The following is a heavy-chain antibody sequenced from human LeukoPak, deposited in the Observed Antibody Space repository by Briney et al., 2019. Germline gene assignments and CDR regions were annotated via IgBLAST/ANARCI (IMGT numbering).Heavy chain of an antibody. CDR2: IYHSGST. J-gene: IGHJ4*02. CDR3: ARVVTMVRGERGYFDY. V-gene: IGHV4-4*02. Sequence: SETLSLTCAVSGGSISSSNWWSWVRQPPGKGLEWIGEIYHSGSTNYNPSLKSRVTISVDKSKNQFSLKLSSVTAADTAVYYCARVVTMVRGERGYFDYWGQGTLVTVSS. CDR1: GGSISSSNW. D-gene: IGHD3-10*01.